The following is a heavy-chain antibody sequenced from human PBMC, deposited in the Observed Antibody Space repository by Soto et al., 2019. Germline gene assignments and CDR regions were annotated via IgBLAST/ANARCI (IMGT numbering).Heavy chain of an antibody. D-gene: IGHD1-7*01. Sequence: SETLSLTCTVSGGSISSSSNYLAWIRQPPGKGLEWIGSIHSSGRTFSNASLKSRVTISVDTSKSQFSLKLSSVTAADTALYYCARHNWNYGVDWGQGTLVTVSS. CDR2: IHSSGRT. V-gene: IGHV4-39*01. CDR3: ARHNWNYGVD. CDR1: GGSISSSSNY. J-gene: IGHJ4*02.